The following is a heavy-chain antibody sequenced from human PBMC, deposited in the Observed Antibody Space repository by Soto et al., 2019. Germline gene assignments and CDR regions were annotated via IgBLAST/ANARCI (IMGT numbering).Heavy chain of an antibody. CDR1: GFTFDTSW. Sequence: PGGSLRLSCAASGFTFDTSWMHWVRQAAGKGLVWVSRINGDGTSTSYADSVKGRFTISRDNAKNSLYLQMNSLRAEDTAVYYCARDRTFNGTTGYWGQGTLVTVS. CDR3: ARDRTFNGTTGY. CDR2: INGDGTST. J-gene: IGHJ4*02. V-gene: IGHV3-74*01. D-gene: IGHD1-7*01.